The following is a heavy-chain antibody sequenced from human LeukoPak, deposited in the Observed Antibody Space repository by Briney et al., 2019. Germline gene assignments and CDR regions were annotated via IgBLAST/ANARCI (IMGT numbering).Heavy chain of an antibody. J-gene: IGHJ4*02. CDR3: ARTAGIAVAGSRQYFDY. V-gene: IGHV4-39*01. D-gene: IGHD6-19*01. CDR1: GGLISSSSYY. Sequence: PSETLSLTCTVSGGLISSSSYYWGWIRQPPWKGLERIGSFYYSESTYYNPSLKSRVTISVDTSKNQFTLTLSSVTAADTAVYYCARTAGIAVAGSRQYFDYWGQGTLVTVSS. CDR2: FYYSEST.